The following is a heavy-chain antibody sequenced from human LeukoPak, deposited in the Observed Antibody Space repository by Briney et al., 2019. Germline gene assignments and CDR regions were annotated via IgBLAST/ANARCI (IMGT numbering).Heavy chain of an antibody. J-gene: IGHJ4*02. D-gene: IGHD3-10*01. CDR3: ARDRGADRFDY. V-gene: IGHV3-7*01. Sequence: DSVKGRFTISRDNAKNSLYLQMNSLRAEDTAVYYCARDRGADRFDYWGQGTQVTVSS.